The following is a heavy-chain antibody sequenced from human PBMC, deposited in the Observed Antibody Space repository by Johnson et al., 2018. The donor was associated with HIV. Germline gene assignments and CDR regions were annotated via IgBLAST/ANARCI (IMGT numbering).Heavy chain of an antibody. CDR3: ASWGVGSSWNHDAFDI. D-gene: IGHD6-13*01. J-gene: IGHJ3*02. Sequence: VQLVESGGGVVQPGRSLRLSCAASGFTFSSYAMHWVRQAPGKGLEWVAVISYDGSNKYYADSVKGRFTISRDNSKNTLYLQMNSLRAEDTAVYYCASWGVGSSWNHDAFDIWGHGTMVTVSS. CDR1: GFTFSSYA. V-gene: IGHV3-30-3*01. CDR2: ISYDGSNK.